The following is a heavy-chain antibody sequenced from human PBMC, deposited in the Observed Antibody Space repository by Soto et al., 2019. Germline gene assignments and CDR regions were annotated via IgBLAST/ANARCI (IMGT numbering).Heavy chain of an antibody. D-gene: IGHD6-19*01. V-gene: IGHV1-69*12. Sequence: QVQLLQSGAEVKKPGSSVRVSCEASGGTFRTYAISWVRQAPGQGLEWMGDIIPIFGTVNYAQKFQGRVTITADESTITVYMDLRSLISEDTAVYYCAKGAVAGTPTSYYYYGMDVWGQGTTVTVSS. J-gene: IGHJ6*02. CDR2: IIPIFGTV. CDR1: GGTFRTYA. CDR3: AKGAVAGTPTSYYYYGMDV.